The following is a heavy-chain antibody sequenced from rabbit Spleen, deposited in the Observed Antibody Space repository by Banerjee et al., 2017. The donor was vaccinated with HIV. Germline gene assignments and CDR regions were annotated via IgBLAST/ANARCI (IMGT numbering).Heavy chain of an antibody. Sequence: QEQLVESGGGLVQPEGSLTLTCTASGFSFSSSYYMCWVRQAPGKGLEWIGCIYTGNDNTYYASWVNGRFTISKTSSTTVTLQMTSLTVADTATYFCARDTGSSFSSYGMDLWGPGTLVT. CDR1: GFSFSSSYY. CDR3: ARDTGSSFSSYGMDL. J-gene: IGHJ6*01. CDR2: IYTGNDNT. V-gene: IGHV1S45*01. D-gene: IGHD8-1*01.